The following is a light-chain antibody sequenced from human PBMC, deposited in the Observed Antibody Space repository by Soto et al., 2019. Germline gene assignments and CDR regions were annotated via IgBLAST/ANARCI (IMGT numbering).Light chain of an antibody. CDR3: QQDSRSLT. J-gene: IGKJ4*01. Sequence: VLTQSPGTLSLSPGERATLSCRASQSVNNNYLAWYQQKPGQSPRLLIYGASIRATAIPDRFSGSGSGTDFTLAISRLEPEDSAVYYCQQDSRSLTFGGGTKVEIK. V-gene: IGKV3-20*01. CDR1: QSVNNNY. CDR2: GAS.